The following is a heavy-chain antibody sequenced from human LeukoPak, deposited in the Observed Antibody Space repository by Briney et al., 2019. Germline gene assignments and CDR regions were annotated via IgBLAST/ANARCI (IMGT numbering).Heavy chain of an antibody. Sequence: ASVKVSCKASGYTFTSYDINWVRQATGQGLEWMGWMNPNSGNTGYAQKFQGRVTMTRNTSISTAYMELSSLRSEDTAVYYCARVIEYCSSTSYYPWFDPWGQGTLVTVSS. J-gene: IGHJ5*02. CDR1: GYTFTSYD. CDR3: ARVIEYCSSTSYYPWFDP. CDR2: MNPNSGNT. V-gene: IGHV1-8*01. D-gene: IGHD2-2*01.